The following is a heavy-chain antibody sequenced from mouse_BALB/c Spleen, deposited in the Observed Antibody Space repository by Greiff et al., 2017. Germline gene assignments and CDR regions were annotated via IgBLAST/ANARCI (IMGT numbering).Heavy chain of an antibody. CDR2: IDPENGDT. D-gene: IGHD1-1*01. J-gene: IGHJ4*01. CDR1: GFNIKDYY. Sequence: VQLQQSGAELVRSGASVKLSCTASGFNIKDYYMHWVKQRPEQGLEWIGWIDPENGDTEYAPKFQGKATMTADTSSNTAYLQLSSLTSEDTAVYYCNGARYDSRDAMDYWGQGTSVTVSS. V-gene: IGHV14-4*02. CDR3: NGARYDSRDAMDY.